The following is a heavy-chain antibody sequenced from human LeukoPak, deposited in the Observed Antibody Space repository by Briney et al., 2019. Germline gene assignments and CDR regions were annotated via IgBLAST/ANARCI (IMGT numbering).Heavy chain of an antibody. J-gene: IGHJ3*02. CDR2: IIPIFGTA. V-gene: IGHV1-69*05. CDR3: ARVDSSGWYDAFDI. D-gene: IGHD6-19*01. CDR1: GGTFSSYA. Sequence: SVKVSCKASGGTFSSYAISWVRQAPGQGLEWMGGIIPIFGTANYVQKFQGRVTITTDESTSTAYMELSSLRSEDTAVYYCARVDSSGWYDAFDIWGQGTMVTVSS.